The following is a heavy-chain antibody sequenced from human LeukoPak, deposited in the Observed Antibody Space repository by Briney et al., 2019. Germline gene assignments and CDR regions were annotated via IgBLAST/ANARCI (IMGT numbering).Heavy chain of an antibody. Sequence: PGGSLRLSCAASGFTLSTCNMNWVRQAPGKGLEWVSYISSGGRPIYYADSVKGRFTISRDNAKNSLYLQMSSLRVEDTAIYYCARDGPTVTPSIPFDFWGQGTLVTVSS. J-gene: IGHJ4*02. D-gene: IGHD4-17*01. V-gene: IGHV3-48*01. CDR3: ARDGPTVTPSIPFDF. CDR1: GFTLSTCN. CDR2: ISSGGRPI.